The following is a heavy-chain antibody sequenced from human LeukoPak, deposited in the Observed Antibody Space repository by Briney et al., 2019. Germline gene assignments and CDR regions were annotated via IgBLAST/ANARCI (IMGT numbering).Heavy chain of an antibody. CDR3: ARAGDSSGYYYNWFDP. CDR1: GYTFTSYG. V-gene: IGHV1-18*01. Sequence: ASVKVSCKASGYTFTSYGISWARQAPGQGLEWMGWISAYNGNTNYAQKLQGRVTMTTDTSTSTAYMELRSLRSDDTAVYYCARAGDSSGYYYNWFDPWGQGTLVTVSS. D-gene: IGHD3-22*01. J-gene: IGHJ5*02. CDR2: ISAYNGNT.